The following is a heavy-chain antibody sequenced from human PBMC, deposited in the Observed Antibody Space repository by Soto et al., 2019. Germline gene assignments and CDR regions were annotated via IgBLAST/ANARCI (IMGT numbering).Heavy chain of an antibody. J-gene: IGHJ6*03. CDR1: GYTFTSYD. Sequence: GASVKVSCKASGYTFTSYDINWVRQATGQGLEWMGWMNPNSGNTGYAQKFQGRVTMTRNTSISTAYMELSSLRSEDTAVYYCARGTRYCSSTSCYYYYCYMDVWGKGTTVTVSS. D-gene: IGHD2-2*01. CDR3: ARGTRYCSSTSCYYYYCYMDV. V-gene: IGHV1-8*01. CDR2: MNPNSGNT.